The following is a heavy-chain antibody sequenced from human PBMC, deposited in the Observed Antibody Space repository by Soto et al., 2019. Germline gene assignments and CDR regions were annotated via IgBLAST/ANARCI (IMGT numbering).Heavy chain of an antibody. V-gene: IGHV3-7*01. CDR1: GFTFSSYW. D-gene: IGHD6-13*01. J-gene: IGHJ4*02. CDR2: IKQDGSEK. Sequence: EVQLVESGGGLVQPGGSLRLSCAASGFTFSSYWMSWVRQAPGKGLEWVANIKQDGSEKYYVDSVKGRFTISRDNAKNSLSLQMKSLSAEDTAVYYCAGDLGYSSWYLFYWGKGTLVTVSS. CDR3: AGDLGYSSWYLFY.